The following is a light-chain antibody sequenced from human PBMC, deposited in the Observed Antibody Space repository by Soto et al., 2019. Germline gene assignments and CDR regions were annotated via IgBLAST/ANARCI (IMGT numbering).Light chain of an antibody. V-gene: IGKV3-11*01. CDR2: DVS. Sequence: EIVLTQSPATLSVSPGERATLSCRASQSVSGNLAWYQQKPGQAPRLLIYDVSNRATGIPARFSGSGSGTDFTLTISSLEPEDFAIYYCQQRSNWPRFTFGPGTKVDI. CDR3: QQRSNWPRFT. CDR1: QSVSGN. J-gene: IGKJ3*01.